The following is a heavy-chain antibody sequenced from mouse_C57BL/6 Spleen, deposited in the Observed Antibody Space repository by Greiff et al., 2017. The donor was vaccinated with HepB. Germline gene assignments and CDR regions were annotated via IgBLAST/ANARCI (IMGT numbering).Heavy chain of an antibody. CDR1: GYTFTSYW. D-gene: IGHD1-1*01. V-gene: IGHV1-55*01. CDR3: ASDIYYGSSYHYWYFDV. Sequence: VQLQQPGAELVKPGASVKMSCKASGYTFTSYWITWVKQRPGQGLEWIGDIYPGSGSTNYNEKFKSKATLTVDTSSSTAYMQLSSLTSEDSAVYYCASDIYYGSSYHYWYFDVWGTGTTVTVSS. CDR2: IYPGSGST. J-gene: IGHJ1*03.